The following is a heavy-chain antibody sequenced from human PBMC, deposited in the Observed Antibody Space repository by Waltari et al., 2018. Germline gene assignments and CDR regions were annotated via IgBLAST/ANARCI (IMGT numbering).Heavy chain of an antibody. CDR2: INHSGSN. CDR1: GGSFSGYY. CDR3: AKPGIAAAGSPYDAFDI. Sequence: QVQLQQWGAGLLKPSETLSLTCAVYGGSFSGYYWSWIRQPPGKGLEWIGEINHSGSNNYNPSLKRRVTRSVDTSKNQCSLKLSSVTAADTAVYYCAKPGIAAAGSPYDAFDIWGQGTMVTVSS. J-gene: IGHJ3*02. V-gene: IGHV4-34*01. D-gene: IGHD6-13*01.